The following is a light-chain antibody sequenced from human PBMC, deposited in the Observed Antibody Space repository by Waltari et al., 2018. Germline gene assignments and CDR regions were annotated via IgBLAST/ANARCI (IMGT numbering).Light chain of an antibody. CDR1: SMHVGGYTY. J-gene: IGLJ2*01. CDR3: SSYTSSSPVV. V-gene: IGLV2-14*01. CDR2: EGS. Sequence: QSALSQPAAASGSPGQSTTISCTVTSMHVGGYTYASWYQQHPGKAPTLMIYEGSNRPSGVSNRFSGSKSANTASLTISGLQAEDEADYYCSSYTSSSPVVFGGGTKLTVL.